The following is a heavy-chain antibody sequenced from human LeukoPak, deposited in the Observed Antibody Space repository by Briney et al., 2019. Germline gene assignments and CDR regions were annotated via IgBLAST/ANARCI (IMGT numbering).Heavy chain of an antibody. CDR3: ARENGYYGSGSSFDY. D-gene: IGHD3-10*01. J-gene: IGHJ4*02. CDR2: IIPIFGTA. CDR1: GGTFSSYA. V-gene: IGHV1-69*13. Sequence: GASVKVSCKASGGTFSSYAISWVRQAPGQGLEWMGGIIPIFGTANYAQKFQGRVTITADESTSTAYMELSSLRSEDTAVYYCARENGYYGSGSSFDYWGQGTLVTVSS.